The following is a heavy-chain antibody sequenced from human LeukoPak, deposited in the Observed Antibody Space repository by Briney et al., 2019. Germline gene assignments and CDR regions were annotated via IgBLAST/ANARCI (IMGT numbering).Heavy chain of an antibody. Sequence: SQTLSLTCAISGDSVSSNSAGWNWIRQSPSRGLEWLGRTYYRSKWYNDFATSVRNRITINPDTSRNQFSLKLNSVTAADTAVYYCAKSNGYGLVDIWGQGTMVTVSS. J-gene: IGHJ3*02. D-gene: IGHD3-10*01. V-gene: IGHV6-1*01. CDR3: AKSNGYGLVDI. CDR2: TYYRSKWYN. CDR1: GDSVSSNSAG.